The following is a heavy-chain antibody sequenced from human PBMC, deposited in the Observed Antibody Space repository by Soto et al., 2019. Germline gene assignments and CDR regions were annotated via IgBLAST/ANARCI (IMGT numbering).Heavy chain of an antibody. V-gene: IGHV1-69*01. CDR3: ARQEEGVADTAMVDY. Sequence: QVQLVQSGAEVKKPGSSVNVSCKASGGTFSSYAISWVRQAPGQGLEWMGGIIPIFGTANYAQKFQGRVTITADESTSTAYMELSSLRSEDTAVYYCARQEEGVADTAMVDYWGQGTLVTVSS. D-gene: IGHD5-18*01. CDR1: GGTFSSYA. CDR2: IIPIFGTA. J-gene: IGHJ4*02.